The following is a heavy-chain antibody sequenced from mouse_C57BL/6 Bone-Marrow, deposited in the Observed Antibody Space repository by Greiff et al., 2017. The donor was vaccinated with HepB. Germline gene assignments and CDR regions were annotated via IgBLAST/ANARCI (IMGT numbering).Heavy chain of an antibody. V-gene: IGHV14-3*01. CDR2: IDPANGTT. J-gene: IGHJ4*01. D-gene: IGHD1-1*01. CDR1: GFNIKNTY. Sequence: VQLQQSVAELVRPGASVKLSCTASGFNIKNTYMHWVTPRPEQGPEWIGRIDPANGTTKSAPKFQGQAPITADTSSNTAYLPRSSLTSEDTAIYYCDYYGSSYGYYAMDYWGQGTSVTVAS. CDR3: DYYGSSYGYYAMDY.